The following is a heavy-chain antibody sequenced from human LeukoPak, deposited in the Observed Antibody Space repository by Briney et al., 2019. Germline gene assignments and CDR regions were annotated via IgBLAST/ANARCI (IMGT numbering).Heavy chain of an antibody. CDR1: GFTFSSYG. Sequence: GGSLRLSCAASGFTFSSYGMHWVRQAPGKGLEWVAVISYDGSNKYYADSVKGRFTISRDNSKNTLYLQMNSLRAEDTAVYYCAKDPRGVVLMVYAVLFDYWGQGTLVTVSS. CDR2: ISYDGSNK. CDR3: AKDPRGVVLMVYAVLFDY. V-gene: IGHV3-30*18. J-gene: IGHJ4*02. D-gene: IGHD2-8*01.